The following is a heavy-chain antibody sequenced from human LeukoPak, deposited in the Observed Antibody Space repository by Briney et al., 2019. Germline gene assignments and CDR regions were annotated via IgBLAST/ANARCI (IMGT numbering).Heavy chain of an antibody. Sequence: GGSLRLSCAASGFIFSSYWMSWVRQAPGKGLEWVANIKQDGSEKYYVDSVKGRFTISRDNAKNSLYLQMNSLRAEDTAVYYCARRAIVVVPAAISGFDYWGQGTLVTVSS. V-gene: IGHV3-7*01. J-gene: IGHJ4*02. CDR1: GFIFSSYW. CDR2: IKQDGSEK. CDR3: ARRAIVVVPAAISGFDY. D-gene: IGHD2-2*01.